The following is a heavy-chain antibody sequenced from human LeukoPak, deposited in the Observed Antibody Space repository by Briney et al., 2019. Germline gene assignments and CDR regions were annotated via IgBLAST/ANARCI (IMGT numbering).Heavy chain of an antibody. CDR1: GFTFSRYW. J-gene: IGHJ4*02. CDR3: ARDRDSDGFDY. CDR2: INQDESAK. D-gene: IGHD5-24*01. Sequence: GGSLRLSCAASGFTFSRYWMSWVRQAPGKGLEWVASINQDESAKFYVDSVRGRFTISRDNAKNSLYLQMSSLRAEDTAVYYCARDRDSDGFDYWGQGTLVTVSS. V-gene: IGHV3-7*01.